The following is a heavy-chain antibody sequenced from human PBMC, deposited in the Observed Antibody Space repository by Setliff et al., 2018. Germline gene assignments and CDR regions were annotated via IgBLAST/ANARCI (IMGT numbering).Heavy chain of an antibody. J-gene: IGHJ5*02. CDR1: GGSFSGYY. V-gene: IGHV4-34*01. CDR2: INHTGST. D-gene: IGHD2-2*01. CDR3: ARGYCSSPSCFFAGWFDP. Sequence: SETLSLTCAVYGGSFSGYYWSWIRQPPGKGLEWIGDINHTGSTNYSPSLKSRVTISVDTSKNQFSLKLTSVTAADTAVYYCARGYCSSPSCFFAGWFDPWGQGTLVTVSS.